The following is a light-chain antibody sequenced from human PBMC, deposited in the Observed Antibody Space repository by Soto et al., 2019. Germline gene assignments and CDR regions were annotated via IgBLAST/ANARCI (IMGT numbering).Light chain of an antibody. CDR3: QQYGSSPLT. CDR2: GAS. V-gene: IGKV3-20*01. Sequence: ESVLTQSAGTLSLSPGERATLSCRASQSVSSSYLAWYQQKPGQAPRLLIYGASSRATGIPARFSGSGSGTDFTLTISRLEPEDFAVYYCQQYGSSPLTFGGGTKVDIK. CDR1: QSVSSSY. J-gene: IGKJ4*01.